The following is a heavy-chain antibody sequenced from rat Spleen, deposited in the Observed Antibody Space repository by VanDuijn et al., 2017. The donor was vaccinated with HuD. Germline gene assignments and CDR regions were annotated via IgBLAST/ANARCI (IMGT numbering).Heavy chain of an antibody. CDR1: GFSLTSNG. V-gene: IGHV2-72*01. CDR2: IWAGGGI. Sequence: QVQLKESGPGLMQPSETLSLTCTVSGFSLTSNGVGWVRQPLGKGLVWMGTIWAGGGINYNSAVQSRLSISRDTSKSQVFLKMNSLQPEDTGTYYCARHDYSGDVDFEYWGQGVMVTVSS. CDR3: ARHDYSGDVDFEY. D-gene: IGHD1-1*01. J-gene: IGHJ2*01.